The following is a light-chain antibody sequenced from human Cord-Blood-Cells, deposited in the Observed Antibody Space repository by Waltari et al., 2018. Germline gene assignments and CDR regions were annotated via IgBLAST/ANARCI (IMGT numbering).Light chain of an antibody. CDR3: MQGTHWHPYS. Sequence: DDVMTQSPPSLPVTLGQPASISCRSSQSLVYRDGNTNLTWFQQRPGQFTRRLIYKVSNRDSEVPDRLVGSRSGTKDTLKISRVEADDVGVYYYMQGTHWHPYSFGQGTKLEIK. J-gene: IGKJ2*03. CDR1: QSLVYRDGNTN. CDR2: KVS. V-gene: IGKV2-30*01.